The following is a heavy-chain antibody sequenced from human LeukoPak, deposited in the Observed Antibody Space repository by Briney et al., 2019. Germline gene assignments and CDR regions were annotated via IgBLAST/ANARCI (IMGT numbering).Heavy chain of an antibody. CDR1: GYTFTSYD. CDR3: ARGFSSWYYGGPYYFDY. CDR2: MNPNSGNT. D-gene: IGHD6-13*01. J-gene: IGHJ4*02. V-gene: IGHV1-8*01. Sequence: ASVKVSCKASGYTFTSYDINWVRQATGQGLEWMGWMNPNSGNTGYAQKFQGGVTMTRNTSISTAYMELSSLRSEDTAVYYCARGFSSWYYGGPYYFDYWGQGTLVTASS.